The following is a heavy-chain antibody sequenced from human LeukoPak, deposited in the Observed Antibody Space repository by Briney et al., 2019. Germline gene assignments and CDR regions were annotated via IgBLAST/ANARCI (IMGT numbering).Heavy chain of an antibody. Sequence: PSETLSLTCTVSGGSISSYYWSWIRQPPGKGLEWIGYIYYSGSTNYNPSLKSRVTISVDTSKNQFSLKLSSVTAADTAVYYCARDRSDYGDYLFDYWGQGTLVTVSS. D-gene: IGHD4-17*01. V-gene: IGHV4-59*01. CDR1: GGSISSYY. J-gene: IGHJ4*02. CDR2: IYYSGST. CDR3: ARDRSDYGDYLFDY.